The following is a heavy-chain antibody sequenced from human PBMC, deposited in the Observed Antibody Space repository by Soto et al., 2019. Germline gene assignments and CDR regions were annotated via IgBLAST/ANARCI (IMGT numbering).Heavy chain of an antibody. J-gene: IGHJ6*02. Sequence: QVQLVQSGAEVKKPGASVKVSCKASGYIFTGYCISWVRQAPGQGLEWMGWINPNNGSTNYAQKFQGRVTMTSDTSMRTACLEVSRVYSGDTAVYYCARDAGEWGYGMDVWGQGTTVTVSS. D-gene: IGHD4-17*01. CDR3: ARDAGEWGYGMDV. CDR2: INPNNGST. CDR1: GYIFTGYC. V-gene: IGHV1-2*02.